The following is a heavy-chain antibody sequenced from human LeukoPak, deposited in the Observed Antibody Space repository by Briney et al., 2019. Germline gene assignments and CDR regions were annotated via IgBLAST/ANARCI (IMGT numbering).Heavy chain of an antibody. CDR2: ISSTGTTI. Sequence: HPGGSLRLSCAASGFTFSSFKMNWVRQAPGKGLEWVSYISSTGTTIDYADSVKGRFTISRDNAKNSLYLQMNSLRAEDTAVYLCARDIHVMNHVLDMWGQGTMVTVSS. D-gene: IGHD1-14*01. CDR1: GFTFSSFK. V-gene: IGHV3-48*03. J-gene: IGHJ3*02. CDR3: ARDIHVMNHVLDM.